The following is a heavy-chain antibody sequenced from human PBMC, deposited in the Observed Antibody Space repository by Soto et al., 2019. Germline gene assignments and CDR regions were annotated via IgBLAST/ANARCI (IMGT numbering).Heavy chain of an antibody. CDR1: GYIFMNYA. Sequence: QVHLVQSGAEVKKPGASVKVSCKSSGYIFMNYAIHWVRQAPGQGFEWMGWIHAGDGKTKYPQSLQGRVTITRDTSASKVYMELSGPTSEDPAVYYCARVPRYASDIVEGPAVMDEEWFDPLGQGTLVTVPP. D-gene: IGHD2-15*01. V-gene: IGHV1-3*01. J-gene: IGHJ5*02. CDR3: ARVPRYASDIVEGPAVMDEEWFDP. CDR2: IHAGDGKT.